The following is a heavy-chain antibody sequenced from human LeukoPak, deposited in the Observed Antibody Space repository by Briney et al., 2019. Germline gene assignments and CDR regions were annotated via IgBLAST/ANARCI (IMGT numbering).Heavy chain of an antibody. Sequence: SETLSLTCTVSGGSITTYFWSWIRQAPGKGLEWIGFINYNGSTNSNPALKSRLTTSIDTSRNHFSLKLSSVTAADTAVYYCARGLYCGGDCYPDGFDIWGQGTMVTVSS. CDR1: GGSITTYF. V-gene: IGHV4-59*01. CDR2: INYNGST. J-gene: IGHJ3*02. D-gene: IGHD2-21*02. CDR3: ARGLYCGGDCYPDGFDI.